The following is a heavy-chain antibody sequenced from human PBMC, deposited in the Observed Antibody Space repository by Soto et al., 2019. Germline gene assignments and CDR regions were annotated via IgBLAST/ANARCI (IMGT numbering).Heavy chain of an antibody. CDR3: ARGLDYDYVWGSYRPGGYFDD. CDR2: INAGNGNT. Sequence: QVQLVQSGAEVKKPGASVKVSCKASGYTFTSYAMHWVRQAPGQRREWMGWINAGNGNTKYSQKFQGRVTITRDTAASTAYMELSSLRSEDTAVYSCARGLDYDYVWGSYRPGGYFDDWGQGTLVTVSS. D-gene: IGHD3-16*02. J-gene: IGHJ4*02. V-gene: IGHV1-3*01. CDR1: GYTFTSYA.